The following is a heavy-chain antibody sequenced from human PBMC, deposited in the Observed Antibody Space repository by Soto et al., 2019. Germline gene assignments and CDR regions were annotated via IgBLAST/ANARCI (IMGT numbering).Heavy chain of an antibody. CDR1: GGSISSYY. D-gene: IGHD2-2*02. Sequence: SETLSLTCTVSGGSISSYYWSWIRQPPGKGLEWIGYIYYSGSTNYNPSLKSRVTISVDTSKNQFSLKLSSVTAADTAVYYCARQVRKGVVPAAIAYYYMDVWGKGTTVSVSS. V-gene: IGHV4-59*08. J-gene: IGHJ6*03. CDR2: IYYSGST. CDR3: ARQVRKGVVPAAIAYYYMDV.